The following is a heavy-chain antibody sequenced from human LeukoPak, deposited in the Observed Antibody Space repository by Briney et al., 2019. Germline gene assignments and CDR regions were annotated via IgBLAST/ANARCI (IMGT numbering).Heavy chain of an antibody. J-gene: IGHJ4*02. CDR2: IYYSGRT. CDR3: ASGYGDYSL. V-gene: IGHV4-59*01. D-gene: IGHD4-17*01. Sequence: NSSETLSLTCKVSGGSISSDYWTWIRQSPGKGLEWIGYIYYSGRTNYNPSLKSRVTILVDTSKRQFSLKLRSVTVADTAVYYCASGYGDYSLWGQGTLVTVSS. CDR1: GGSISSDY.